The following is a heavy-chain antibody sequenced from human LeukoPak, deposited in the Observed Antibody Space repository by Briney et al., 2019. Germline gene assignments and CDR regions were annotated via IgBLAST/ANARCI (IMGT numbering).Heavy chain of an antibody. D-gene: IGHD5-12*01. J-gene: IGHJ4*02. Sequence: GGSLRLSCAASGFTFSSYWMSWVRQAPGKGLEWVANIKQDGSEKYYVGSVKGRFTISRDNAKTSLYLQMNSLRAEDTAVYYCGEEGGQWLGLYSFDYWGRGTLVTVSS. CDR3: GEEGGQWLGLYSFDY. CDR2: IKQDGSEK. CDR1: GFTFSSYW. V-gene: IGHV3-7*01.